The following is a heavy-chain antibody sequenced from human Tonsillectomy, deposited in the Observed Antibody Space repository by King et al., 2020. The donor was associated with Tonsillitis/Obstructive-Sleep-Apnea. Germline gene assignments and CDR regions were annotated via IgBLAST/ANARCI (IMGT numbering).Heavy chain of an antibody. CDR2: IYPGDSGT. Sequence: DEQLVQSGAEVKKPGASLKMSCKASGYSFTSYWIGWVRQMPGKGLEWVGIIYPGDSGTRYSPSFQGQVTMSVDKSTTTAYLQWNSLKASDTAMYYCARRKGGICRRASCYWFDSWGQGTLVTVSS. J-gene: IGHJ5*01. CDR3: ARRKGGICRRASCYWFDS. V-gene: IGHV5-51*01. D-gene: IGHD2-2*01. CDR1: GYSFTSYW.